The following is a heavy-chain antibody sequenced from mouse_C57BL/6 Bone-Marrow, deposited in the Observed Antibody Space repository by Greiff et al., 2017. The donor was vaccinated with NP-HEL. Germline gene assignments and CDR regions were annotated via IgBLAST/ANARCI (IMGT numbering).Heavy chain of an antibody. CDR3: ARDQLGRRHAMDY. D-gene: IGHD4-1*02. Sequence: EVQLQQSGGGLVKPGGSLKLSCAASGFTFSSYAMSWVRQTPEKRLEWVATISDGGSYTYYPDNVKGRFTISRDNAKNNLYLQMSHLKAEDTAMYYCARDQLGRRHAMDYWGQGTSVTVSA. V-gene: IGHV5-4*01. CDR1: GFTFSSYA. CDR2: ISDGGSYT. J-gene: IGHJ4*01.